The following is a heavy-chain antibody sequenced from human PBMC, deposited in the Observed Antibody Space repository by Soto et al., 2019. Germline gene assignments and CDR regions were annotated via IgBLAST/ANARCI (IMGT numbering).Heavy chain of an antibody. CDR2: IYHSGST. CDR3: AREDSYYDSSGYYHNWFDP. Sequence: SETLSLTCAVSGGSISSGGYSWSWIRQPPGKGLEWIGYIYHSGSTYYNPSLKSRVTISVDRSKNQFSLKLSSVTAADTAVYYCAREDSYYDSSGYYHNWFDPWGQGTLVTVSS. J-gene: IGHJ5*02. CDR1: GGSISSGGYS. V-gene: IGHV4-30-2*01. D-gene: IGHD3-22*01.